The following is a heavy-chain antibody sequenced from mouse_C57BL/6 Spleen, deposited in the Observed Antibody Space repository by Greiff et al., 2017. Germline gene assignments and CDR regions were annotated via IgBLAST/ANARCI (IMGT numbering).Heavy chain of an antibody. CDR3: ARGNWDGFAY. CDR1: GYTFTDYY. J-gene: IGHJ3*01. CDR2: INPYNGGT. D-gene: IGHD4-1*01. Sequence: VQLKESGPVLVKPGASVKMSCKASGYTFTDYYMNWVKQSHGKSLEWIGVINPYNGGTSYNQKFKGKATLTVDKSSSTAYMELNSLTSEDSAVYYCARGNWDGFAYWGQGTLVTVSA. V-gene: IGHV1-19*01.